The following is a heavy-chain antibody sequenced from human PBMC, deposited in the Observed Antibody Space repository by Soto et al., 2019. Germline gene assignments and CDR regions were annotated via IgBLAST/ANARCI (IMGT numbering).Heavy chain of an antibody. V-gene: IGHV2-5*02. CDR2: IFWDDDK. CDR1: GFSLSTSGVG. Sequence: QITLKESGPTLVKPTQTLTLTCTFSGFSLSTSGVGVGWIRQPPGKALEWLALIFWDDDKRYSPSLKSRLTIAKDTSKTQVVLIMTNMDPVDTATYYCAHRVGATGFAYWGQGTLVTVSS. J-gene: IGHJ4*02. D-gene: IGHD1-26*01. CDR3: AHRVGATGFAY.